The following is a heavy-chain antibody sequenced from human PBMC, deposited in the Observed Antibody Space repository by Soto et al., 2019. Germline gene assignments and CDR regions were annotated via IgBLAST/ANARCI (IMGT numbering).Heavy chain of an antibody. CDR2: ISYTGTT. D-gene: IGHD2-2*01. CDR3: ARHTGQLSPFDT. J-gene: IGHJ5*02. V-gene: IGHV4-39*01. CDR1: GDSIRSSVYY. Sequence: QLQLRESGPGLVKPSETLSLTCSVSGDSIRSSVYYWDWIRQPPGKGLEWIGYISYTGTTSYNPSLKSRATISVDTSNIQFSRTLSSVTAADTAVYYCARHTGQLSPFDTWGQGTLVSVSS.